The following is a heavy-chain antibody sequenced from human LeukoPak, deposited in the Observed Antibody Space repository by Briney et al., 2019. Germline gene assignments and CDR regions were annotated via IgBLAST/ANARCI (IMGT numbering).Heavy chain of an antibody. CDR1: GFTFSSYE. CDR3: AKDVGATAAEYFQH. V-gene: IGHV3-48*03. CDR2: ISGSGSAI. D-gene: IGHD1-26*01. Sequence: PGGSLRLSCAASGFTFSSYEMNWVRQAPGKGLEWVSYISGSGSAIYYADSVKGRFTISRDNAKNSLYLQMNSLRAEDTAVYYCAKDVGATAAEYFQHWGQGTLVTVSS. J-gene: IGHJ1*01.